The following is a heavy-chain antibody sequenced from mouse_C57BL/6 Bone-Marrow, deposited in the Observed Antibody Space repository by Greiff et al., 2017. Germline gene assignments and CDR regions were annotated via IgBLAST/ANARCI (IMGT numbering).Heavy chain of an antibody. CDR3: ARWGNYYAMDY. Sequence: EVQLQQSGPELVKPGASVKISCKASGYTFTDYYMNWVKQSHGKSLEWIGDINPNNGGTSYNQKFKGKATLTVDKSSSTAYIEVRRLTSEDSAVYYCARWGNYYAMDYWGQGTSVTVSS. CDR2: INPNNGGT. CDR1: GYTFTDYY. J-gene: IGHJ4*01. V-gene: IGHV1-26*01.